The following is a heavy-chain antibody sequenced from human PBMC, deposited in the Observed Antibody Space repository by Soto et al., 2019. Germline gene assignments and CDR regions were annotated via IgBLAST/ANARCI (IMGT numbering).Heavy chain of an antibody. CDR1: GGSFTGYV. J-gene: IGHJ4*02. Sequence: PSETLSLTCDVSGGSFTGYVCNWIRQSPGKGLEWIGEISYSGRTSYNPSLKPRVTVSVDTARTQFSLNLTSVTGADTAFYYCARGYGYVRQWGQGVLVTVSS. V-gene: IGHV4-34*01. CDR2: ISYSGRT. CDR3: ARGYGYVRQ. D-gene: IGHD3-10*02.